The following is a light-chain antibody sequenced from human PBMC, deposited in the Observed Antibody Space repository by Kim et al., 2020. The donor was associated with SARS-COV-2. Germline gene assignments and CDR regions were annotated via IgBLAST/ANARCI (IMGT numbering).Light chain of an antibody. V-gene: IGLV1-40*01. CDR1: SSNSAAGYE. CDR2: GNN. J-gene: IGLJ1*01. CDR3: QSYDSSLNAYV. Sequence: QRVTLSCTGSSSNSAAGYEAHWDQQLPGRAPKLLMSGNNNRPSGVPDRFSGSKSGTSASLAITGLQADDEADYYCQSYDSSLNAYVFGTGTKVTVL.